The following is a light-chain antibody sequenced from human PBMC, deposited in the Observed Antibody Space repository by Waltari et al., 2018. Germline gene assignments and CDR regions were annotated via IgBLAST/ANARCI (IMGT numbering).Light chain of an antibody. CDR3: TVKRGSDTVV. V-gene: IGLV2-14*03. CDR2: DVS. J-gene: IGLJ2*01. CDR1: SSDYYNY. Sequence: QSALTQPASVSGSPGQSITISCTGASSDYYNYVRWYQHHPGKAPKLIIYDVSKRPSGVSNRFSGSKSGSTASLTISGLQAEDEADYYCTVKRGSDTVVFGGGTKLTVL.